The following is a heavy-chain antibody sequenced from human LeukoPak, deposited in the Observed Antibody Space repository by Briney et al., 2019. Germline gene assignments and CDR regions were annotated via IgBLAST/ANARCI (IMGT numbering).Heavy chain of an antibody. CDR2: IYYSGST. J-gene: IGHJ4*02. Sequence: SETLSLTCAVSGGSISSYYWSWIRQPPGKGLEWIGYIYYSGSTNYNPSLKSRVTISVDTSKNQFSLKLSSVTAADTAVYYCARGGNWNYGFNYWGQGTLVTVSS. D-gene: IGHD1-7*01. CDR3: ARGGNWNYGFNY. CDR1: GGSISSYY. V-gene: IGHV4-59*01.